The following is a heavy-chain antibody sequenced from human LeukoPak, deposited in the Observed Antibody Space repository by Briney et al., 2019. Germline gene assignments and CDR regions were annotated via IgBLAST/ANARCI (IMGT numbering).Heavy chain of an antibody. D-gene: IGHD3-10*01. Sequence: SVKVSCKASGGTFISYAISWVRQAPGQGREWMGGIIPIFGTAHYAQKFQGRVTITADKSTSTAYKDLSSLKSEKTAVYYCARDPGESGSYVFDYWGQGTLVTVSS. CDR2: IIPIFGTA. CDR3: ARDPGESGSYVFDY. J-gene: IGHJ4*02. V-gene: IGHV1-69*06. CDR1: GGTFISYA.